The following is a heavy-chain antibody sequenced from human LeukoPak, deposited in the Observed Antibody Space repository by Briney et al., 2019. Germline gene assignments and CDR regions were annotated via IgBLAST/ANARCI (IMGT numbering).Heavy chain of an antibody. D-gene: IGHD2-15*01. J-gene: IGHJ2*01. CDR2: IYYRGST. CDR3: ARPGNCSGGTCYWYFDL. CDR1: GGSISSYY. V-gene: IGHV4-59*08. Sequence: PSETLSLTCTVSGGSISSYYWSWIRQPPGKGLEWIGYIYYRGSTNYNPSLKSRVTISVDTSKNQFSLKLSSVTAADTAVYYCARPGNCSGGTCYWYFDLWGRGTLVTVSS.